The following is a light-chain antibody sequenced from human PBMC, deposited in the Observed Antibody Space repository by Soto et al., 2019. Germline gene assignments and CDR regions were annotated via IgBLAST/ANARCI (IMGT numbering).Light chain of an antibody. Sequence: EIVLTQSPGTLSLSPGERATLSCRASQSVTSSYSAWYQQKPGQAPRLLIYAASSRATGIPDRFSGSGSGTDFTLTISRLEPEDFAVYYCQQYVSSRTFGQGTKVDIK. CDR1: QSVTSSY. J-gene: IGKJ1*01. V-gene: IGKV3-20*01. CDR2: AAS. CDR3: QQYVSSRT.